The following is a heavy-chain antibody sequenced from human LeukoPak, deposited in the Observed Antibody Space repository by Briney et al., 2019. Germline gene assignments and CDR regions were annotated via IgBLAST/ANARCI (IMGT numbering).Heavy chain of an antibody. J-gene: IGHJ4*02. CDR2: IYHSGST. Sequence: SETLSLTCTVSGYSISSGYYWGWIRQPPGKGLEWIGSIYHSGSTYYNPSLKSRVTISVDTSKNQFSLKLSSVTAADTAVYYCARARCSSTSCSSVYLDLDYWGQGTLVTVSS. CDR1: GYSISSGYY. D-gene: IGHD2-2*01. V-gene: IGHV4-38-2*02. CDR3: ARARCSSTSCSSVYLDLDY.